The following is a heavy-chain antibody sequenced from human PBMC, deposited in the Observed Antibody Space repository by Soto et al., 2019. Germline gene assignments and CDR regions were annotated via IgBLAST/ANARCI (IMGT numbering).Heavy chain of an antibody. D-gene: IGHD3-22*01. J-gene: IGHJ5*02. V-gene: IGHV4-31*03. Sequence: SGTLSLTFTVSGGSISRGGYYGSCIRPHPGKGREAIGYIYYSGSAYYNPSLKSRVTISVDTSKNQFSLKLSYVTAADTAVYDCARERGQDYYDSSGYEGYNGFDPWGQGTLVTVSS. CDR1: GGSISRGGYY. CDR2: IYYSGSA. CDR3: ARERGQDYYDSSGYEGYNGFDP.